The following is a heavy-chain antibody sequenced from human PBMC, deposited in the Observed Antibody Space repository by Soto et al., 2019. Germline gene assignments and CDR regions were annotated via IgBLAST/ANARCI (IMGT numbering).Heavy chain of an antibody. CDR2: IYYSGST. Sequence: PSETLSLTCTVSGGSISSGDYYWSWIRQPPGKGLEWIGYIYYSGSTYYNPSLKSRVTISVDTSKDQFSLKLSSVTAADTAVYYCARGGGGYNSGGYFDYWGQGTPVTV. J-gene: IGHJ4*02. CDR1: GGSISSGDYY. V-gene: IGHV4-30-4*01. CDR3: ARGGGGYNSGGYFDY. D-gene: IGHD5-12*01.